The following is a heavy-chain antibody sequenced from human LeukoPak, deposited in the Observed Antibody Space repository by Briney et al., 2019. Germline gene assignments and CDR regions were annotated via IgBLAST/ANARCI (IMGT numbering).Heavy chain of an antibody. CDR2: IYSGGST. CDR3: AKGLRTGVGPYMGYHYYMDV. V-gene: IGHV3-53*01. D-gene: IGHD3-16*01. J-gene: IGHJ6*03. Sequence: GGSLRLSCAASEFTVSNKYMSWVRQAPGKGLEWVSVIYSGGSTYSADSVKGRFTVSRDNSYNTVSLQMNSLRDEDTGVYYCAKGLRTGVGPYMGYHYYMDVWGKGATVTVSS. CDR1: EFTVSNKY.